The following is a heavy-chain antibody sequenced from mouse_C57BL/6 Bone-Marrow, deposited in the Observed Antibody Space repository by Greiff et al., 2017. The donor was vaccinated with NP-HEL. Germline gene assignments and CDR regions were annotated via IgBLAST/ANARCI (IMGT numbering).Heavy chain of an antibody. CDR2: IDPSDSYN. J-gene: IGHJ2*01. V-gene: IGHV1-69*01. D-gene: IGHD2-4*01. Sequence: QVQLQQPGAELVMPGASVKLSCKASGYTFTSYWMHWVKQRPGQGLEWIGEIDPSDSYNNYNQKFKGKSTLTVDKSSSTAYMQLSSLTSEDSAVYYCARSDYDYDWVDFDYWGQGTTLTVSS. CDR1: GYTFTSYW. CDR3: ARSDYDYDWVDFDY.